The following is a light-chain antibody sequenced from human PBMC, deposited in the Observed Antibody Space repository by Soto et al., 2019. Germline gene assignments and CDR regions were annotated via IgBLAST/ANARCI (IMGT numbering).Light chain of an antibody. Sequence: QSALTQPPSASGSPGQSVTISCTGTSSDVGGYNYVSWYQQHPGKAPKLVIYDVTKRPSGVPDRFSGSKSANTASLTVSGIQDEDEADYYCSSYAGRDNFVVFGGGTKVTVL. V-gene: IGLV2-8*01. J-gene: IGLJ2*01. CDR1: SSDVGGYNY. CDR2: DVT. CDR3: SSYAGRDNFVV.